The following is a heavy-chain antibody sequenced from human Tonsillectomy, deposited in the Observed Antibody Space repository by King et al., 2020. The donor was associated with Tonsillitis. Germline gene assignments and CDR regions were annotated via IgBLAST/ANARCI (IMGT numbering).Heavy chain of an antibody. D-gene: IGHD3-3*01. CDR1: GGSISSDDYY. Sequence: VQLQESGPGLVKPSQTLSLTCTVSGGSISSDDYYWSWIRQPPGKGLEWIGYIYNSGSTSYSPSLKARVTISIDTSKNQFSLKLTSVTAADTAVYYCARDRRELYDCWSTSYRNNGLDVWGQGTTVTVSS. CDR3: ARDRRELYDCWSTSYRNNGLDV. CDR2: IYNSGST. J-gene: IGHJ6*02. V-gene: IGHV4-30-4*01.